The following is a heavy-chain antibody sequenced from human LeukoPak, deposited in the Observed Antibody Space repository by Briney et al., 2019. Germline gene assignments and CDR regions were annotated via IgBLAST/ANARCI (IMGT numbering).Heavy chain of an antibody. J-gene: IGHJ6*03. CDR3: AKVMKGSERLTMVRGVIIKTAGLYYMDV. D-gene: IGHD3-10*01. CDR2: IYSGGST. CDR1: GFTVSSNY. Sequence: PGGSLRLSCAASGFTVSSNYMSWVRQAPGKGLEWVSVIYSGGSTYYADSVKGRFTISRDNSKNTLYLQMNSLRAEDTAVYYCAKVMKGSERLTMVRGVIIKTAGLYYMDVWGKGTTVTVSS. V-gene: IGHV3-53*01.